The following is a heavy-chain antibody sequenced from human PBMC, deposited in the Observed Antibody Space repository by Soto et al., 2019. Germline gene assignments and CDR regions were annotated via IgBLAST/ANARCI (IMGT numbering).Heavy chain of an antibody. CDR3: ARSSNGALDY. J-gene: IGHJ4*02. CDR1: GFTFNSYW. V-gene: IGHV3-74*01. Sequence: PGGSLRLSCAASGFTFNSYWMHWVRQAPGKGLVWVSRINNDGIDTIYADSVKGRLTISRDNAKNTLYLQMNSLGAEDTAVYYCARSSNGALDYWGQGTLVTVSS. D-gene: IGHD2-8*01. CDR2: INNDGIDT.